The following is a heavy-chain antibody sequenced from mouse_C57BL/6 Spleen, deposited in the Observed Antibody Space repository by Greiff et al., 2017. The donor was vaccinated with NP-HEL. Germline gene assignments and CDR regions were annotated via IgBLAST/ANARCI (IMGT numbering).Heavy chain of an antibody. J-gene: IGHJ4*01. CDR3: ARQSLIGAMDY. CDR1: EYEFPSHD. Sequence: EVKLMESGGGLVQPGESLKLSCESNEYEFPSHDMSWVRKTPEKRLELVAAINSDGGSTYYPDTMERRFIIYRDNTKKTLYLQMSSLRSEDTALYDCARQSLIGAMDYWGQGTSVTVSS. D-gene: IGHD2-4*01. V-gene: IGHV5-2*01. CDR2: INSDGGST.